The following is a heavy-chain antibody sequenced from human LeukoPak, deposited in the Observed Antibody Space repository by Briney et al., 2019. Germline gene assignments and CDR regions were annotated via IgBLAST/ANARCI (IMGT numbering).Heavy chain of an antibody. Sequence: PGGSLRLSCAASGFTVSSNYMSWVRQAPGKGLEWVSVIYSGGSTYYADSVQGRFTISRDNTKNTLYLQMNSLRAEDTAVYYCARLDYSGSFYFDYWGQGTLVTVSS. CDR1: GFTVSSNY. J-gene: IGHJ4*02. D-gene: IGHD1-26*01. CDR3: ARLDYSGSFYFDY. V-gene: IGHV3-53*01. CDR2: IYSGGST.